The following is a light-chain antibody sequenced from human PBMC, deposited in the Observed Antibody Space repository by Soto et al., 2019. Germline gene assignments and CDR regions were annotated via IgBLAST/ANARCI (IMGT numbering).Light chain of an antibody. Sequence: QSALTQPASVSGSPGQSNTISCTGTSSDFGAYNSVSWYQQRPGKAPKLMIHDVSNRPSGVSNRFSASKSGNTASLTISGLQAEDEADYYCLSYTSTTTYAFGTGTKVTVL. CDR1: SSDFGAYNS. J-gene: IGLJ1*01. CDR3: LSYTSTTTYA. V-gene: IGLV2-14*01. CDR2: DVS.